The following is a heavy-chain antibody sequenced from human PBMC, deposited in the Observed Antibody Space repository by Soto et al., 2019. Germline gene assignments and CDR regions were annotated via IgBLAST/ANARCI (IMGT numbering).Heavy chain of an antibody. J-gene: IGHJ4*02. CDR3: ARRPYYYDSNGYFSPFDY. CDR1: GYSFTSYW. CDR2: IYPGDSDT. V-gene: IGHV5-51*01. Sequence: GESLKISCKGSGYSFTSYWIGWVRQMPGKGLECMGIIYPGDSDTRYSPSFQGQVTISADKSISIAYLQWSSLKASDTAMYYCARRPYYYDSNGYFSPFDYWGQGTLVTVSS. D-gene: IGHD3-22*01.